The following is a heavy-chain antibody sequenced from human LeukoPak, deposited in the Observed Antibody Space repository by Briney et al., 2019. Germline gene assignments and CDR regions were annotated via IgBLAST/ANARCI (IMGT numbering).Heavy chain of an antibody. CDR1: GFSFSSYA. CDR3: AKAPVTSGRGAFCYPFDY. D-gene: IGHD2-15*01. CDR2: MSSSADGR. V-gene: IGHV3-23*01. Sequence: GGSLRLSCATSGFSFSSYAISWGRQALGEGLGRVWAMSSSADGRYYAASVRGRFTTSRDTSRSTLYLQMNSLRAEDAAVDYCAKAPVTSGRGAFCYPFDYWGQGTLVTVSS. J-gene: IGHJ4*02.